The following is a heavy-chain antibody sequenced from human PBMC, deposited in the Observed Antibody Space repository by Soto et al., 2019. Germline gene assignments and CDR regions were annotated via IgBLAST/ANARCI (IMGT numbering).Heavy chain of an antibody. J-gene: IGHJ5*02. Sequence: ASVKVSCKASGYTFTSYGISWVRQAPGQGLEWMGWISAYNGDTKYAQKLQDRVTMTTDTSTSTAYMELRSLRSDDTAVYYCARDLIAVRPGWFDPWGQGTLVTVSS. D-gene: IGHD6-6*01. V-gene: IGHV1-18*01. CDR1: GYTFTSYG. CDR2: ISAYNGDT. CDR3: ARDLIAVRPGWFDP.